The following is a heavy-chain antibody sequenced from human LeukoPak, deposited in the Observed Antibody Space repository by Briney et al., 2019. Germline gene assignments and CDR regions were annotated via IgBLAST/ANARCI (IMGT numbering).Heavy chain of an antibody. D-gene: IGHD3-3*01. CDR2: IYYSGST. CDR1: GGSISSSSYY. CDR3: ARVSGYDFWSGERFPYYYYYYMDV. Sequence: SETLSLTCTVSGGSISSSSYYWSWIRQPPGKGPEWIGYIYYSGSTNYNPSLKSRVTISVDTSKNQFSLKLSSVTAADTAVYYCARVSGYDFWSGERFPYYYYYYMDVWGKGTAVTVSS. J-gene: IGHJ6*03. V-gene: IGHV4-61*01.